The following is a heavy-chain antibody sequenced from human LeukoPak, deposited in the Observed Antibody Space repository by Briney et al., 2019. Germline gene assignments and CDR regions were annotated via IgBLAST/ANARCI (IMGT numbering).Heavy chain of an antibody. D-gene: IGHD3-10*01. CDR3: AKARTNYGSGSYHWGYYYYYYGMDV. CDR2: ISGSGGST. J-gene: IGHJ6*02. CDR1: GFTFSSYE. V-gene: IGHV3-23*01. Sequence: PGGSLRLSCAASGFTFSSYEMNWVRQAPGKGLEWVSAISGSGGSTYYADSVKGRFTISRDNSKNTLYLQMNSLRAEDTAVYYCAKARTNYGSGSYHWGYYYYYYGMDVWGQGTTVTVSS.